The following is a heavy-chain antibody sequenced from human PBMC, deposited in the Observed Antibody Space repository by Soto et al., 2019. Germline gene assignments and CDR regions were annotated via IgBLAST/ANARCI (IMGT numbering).Heavy chain of an antibody. J-gene: IGHJ4*02. CDR3: AKDMYGGNYPPPDY. D-gene: IGHD4-17*01. Sequence: GGSLRLSCAASGFTFSSYGMHWVRQAPGKGLEWVAVISYDGSNKYYADSVKGRFTISRDNSKNTLYLQMNSLRAEDTAVYYCAKDMYGGNYPPPDYWGQGTLVTVSS. CDR2: ISYDGSNK. CDR1: GFTFSSYG. V-gene: IGHV3-30*18.